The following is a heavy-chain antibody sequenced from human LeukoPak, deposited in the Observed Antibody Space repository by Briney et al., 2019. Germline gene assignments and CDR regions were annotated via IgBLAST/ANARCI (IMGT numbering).Heavy chain of an antibody. J-gene: IGHJ5*02. CDR3: ARESLSTNWFDP. Sequence: SQTLSLTCTVSGGSISSGDYYWSWIRQPPGKGLEWIGYIYYSGSTYYNPSLKSRVTISVDTSKNQFSLKLSSVTAADTAVYYCARESLSTNWFDPWGQGTLVTVSS. D-gene: IGHD5/OR15-5a*01. CDR2: IYYSGST. V-gene: IGHV4-30-4*08. CDR1: GGSISSGDYY.